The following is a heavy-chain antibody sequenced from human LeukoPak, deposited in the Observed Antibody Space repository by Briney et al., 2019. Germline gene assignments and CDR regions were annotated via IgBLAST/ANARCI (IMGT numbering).Heavy chain of an antibody. CDR1: GGSISSGGYY. D-gene: IGHD2-8*01. CDR2: IYYSGST. Sequence: SETLSLTCTVSGGSISSGGYYWSWIRQHPGKGLEWIGYIYYSGSTYYNPSLKSRVTISVDTSKNQFSLKLSSVTAADTAVYYCAIEYCTNGVCYDYWGQGTLVTVSS. V-gene: IGHV4-31*03. CDR3: AIEYCTNGVCYDY. J-gene: IGHJ4*02.